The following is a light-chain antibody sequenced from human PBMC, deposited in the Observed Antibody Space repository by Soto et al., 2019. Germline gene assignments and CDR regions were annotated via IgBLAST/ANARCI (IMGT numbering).Light chain of an antibody. CDR1: QSVDSSY. V-gene: IGKV3-20*01. CDR3: QQYGSYPLT. CDR2: ETS. J-gene: IGKJ4*01. Sequence: EVVLTQSPGALSLSPGERATLSCRASQSVDSSYFAWYQQRPGQAPRLLIYETSSRATGIPDRFSGSGSGTDFTLTVSRLEPEDFAVYFCQQYGSYPLTFGGGTKVESK.